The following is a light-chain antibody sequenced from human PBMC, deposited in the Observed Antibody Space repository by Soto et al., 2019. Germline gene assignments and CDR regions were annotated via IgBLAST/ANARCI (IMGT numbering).Light chain of an antibody. CDR1: QSVSSSY. V-gene: IGKV3-20*01. CDR2: GAS. J-gene: IGKJ2*01. CDR3: QQYGSSPMYT. Sequence: EIVLTQSPGTLSLSPGERATLSCRASQSVSSSYFAWYQQKPGQAPRLLIYGASGRATGITDRFSGSGSGTAFTLTISRLAPEDFAVYYCQQYGSSPMYTFGQGTKLEIK.